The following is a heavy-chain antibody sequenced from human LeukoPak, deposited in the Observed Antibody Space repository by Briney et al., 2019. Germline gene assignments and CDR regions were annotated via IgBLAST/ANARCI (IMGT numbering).Heavy chain of an antibody. CDR1: GASISSGDYY. CDR2: IYYSGTT. J-gene: IGHJ4*02. CDR3: ARGPNYVWGSYRYFDY. D-gene: IGHD3-16*02. Sequence: PSETLSLTCTVSGASISSGDYYWSWIRQPPGKGLEWIGYIYYSGTTNYNPSLKTRVTISVDTSKNQFSLKLSPVTAADTAVYYCARGPNYVWGSYRYFDYWGQGILVTVSS. V-gene: IGHV4-30-4*01.